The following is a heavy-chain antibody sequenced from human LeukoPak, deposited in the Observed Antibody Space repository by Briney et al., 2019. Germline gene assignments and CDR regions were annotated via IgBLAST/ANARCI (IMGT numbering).Heavy chain of an antibody. CDR3: AREKDYGDSRGLDP. J-gene: IGHJ5*02. CDR2: IYTSGST. V-gene: IGHV4-4*07. Sequence: SETLSLTCTVSGGSISSYYWSWIRQPAGKGLEWIGRIYTSGSTNYNPSLKSRVTMSVDTTKNQVSLKLSSVTAADTAVYYCAREKDYGDSRGLDPWGQGTLVTVSS. CDR1: GGSISSYY. D-gene: IGHD4-17*01.